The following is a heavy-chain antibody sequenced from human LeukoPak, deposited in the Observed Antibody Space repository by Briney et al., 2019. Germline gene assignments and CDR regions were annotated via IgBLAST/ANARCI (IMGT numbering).Heavy chain of an antibody. CDR1: GYTFTDYY. D-gene: IGHD5-12*01. CDR3: ARHASGYDYENNWFDP. J-gene: IGHJ5*02. V-gene: IGHV1-2*02. CDR2: INPNSGGT. Sequence: ASVKVSCKASGYTFTDYYMHWVRQAPGQGLEWVGWINPNSGGTNYAQKFQGRVTMTRDTSISTAYMELSRLRSDDTAVCYCARHASGYDYENNWFDPWGQGTLVTVSS.